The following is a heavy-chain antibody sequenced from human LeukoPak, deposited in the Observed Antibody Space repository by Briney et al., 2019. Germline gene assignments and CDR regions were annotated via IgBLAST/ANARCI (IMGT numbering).Heavy chain of an antibody. D-gene: IGHD4-17*01. CDR2: IYHNGST. Sequence: SGTLSLTCAVSGGSISSSNRWSWVRPPPGKGLEWIGEIYHNGSTNYNPSLKSRVTISVDKSKNQFSLKLSSVTAADTAVYYCARRREITEVDYYGDHDRPGYWGQGTLVTVSS. CDR1: GGSISSSNR. CDR3: ARRREITEVDYYGDHDRPGY. V-gene: IGHV4-4*02. J-gene: IGHJ4*02.